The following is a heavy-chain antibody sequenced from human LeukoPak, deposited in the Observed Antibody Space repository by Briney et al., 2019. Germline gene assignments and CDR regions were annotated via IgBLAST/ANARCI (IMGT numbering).Heavy chain of an antibody. CDR3: SRRTYYYGSGSFPFDY. J-gene: IGHJ4*02. V-gene: IGHV5-51*01. Sequence: GESLKISFQVLGYRFIYYWIGWVRQGPGKGLEWVAIVYPGDSDSRYSPSFQGQVTISADKSISTAYLQWSRLKASDTGIYYCSRRTYYYGSGSFPFDYWGQGTRVTVSA. CDR2: VYPGDSDS. D-gene: IGHD3-10*01. CDR1: GYRFIYYW.